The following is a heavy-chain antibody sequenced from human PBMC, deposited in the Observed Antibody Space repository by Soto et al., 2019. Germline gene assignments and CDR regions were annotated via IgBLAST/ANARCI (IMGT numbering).Heavy chain of an antibody. CDR1: GDSVSSNSAA. D-gene: IGHD2-8*01. CDR3: ARDPPVWQKDYYYMDV. J-gene: IGHJ6*03. Sequence: SPTLSLTCAISGDSVSSNSAAWNWIRQSPSRGLEWLGRTYYRSKWYNDYAVSVKSRITINPDTSKNQFSLQLNSVTPEDTAVYYCARDPPVWQKDYYYMDVWGKGTTVTVSS. V-gene: IGHV6-1*01. CDR2: TYYRSKWYN.